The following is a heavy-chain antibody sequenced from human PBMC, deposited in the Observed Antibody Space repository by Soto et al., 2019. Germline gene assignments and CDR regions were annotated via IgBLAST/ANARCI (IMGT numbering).Heavy chain of an antibody. Sequence: SVKVSCKASGGTFSSYAISWVRQAPGQGLEWMGGIIPIFGTANYAQKFQGRVTITADESTSTAYMELSSLRSEDTAVYYCARGYSRARTNWFDPWGQGTLVTVSS. D-gene: IGHD6-13*01. V-gene: IGHV1-69*13. CDR1: GGTFSSYA. CDR2: IIPIFGTA. CDR3: ARGYSRARTNWFDP. J-gene: IGHJ5*02.